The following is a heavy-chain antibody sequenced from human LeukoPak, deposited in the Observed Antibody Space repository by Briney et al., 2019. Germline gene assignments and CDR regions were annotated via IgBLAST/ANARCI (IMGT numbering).Heavy chain of an antibody. D-gene: IGHD3-22*01. Sequence: GGSLRLSCAASGLTVSTNNMSWVRQAPGKGLEWVSLIYSGGSRYYADSVKGRFTISRDNSKNTLYLQMNSLRADDTAVYYCASYSSLDYWGQGALVTVSS. CDR2: IYSGGSR. V-gene: IGHV3-53*01. CDR1: GLTVSTNN. CDR3: ASYSSLDY. J-gene: IGHJ4*02.